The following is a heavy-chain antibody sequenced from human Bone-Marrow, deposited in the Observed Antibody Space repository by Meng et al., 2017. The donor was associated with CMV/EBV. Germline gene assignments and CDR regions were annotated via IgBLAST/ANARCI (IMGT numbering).Heavy chain of an antibody. CDR1: GFSLNSNGMG. CDR2: IYWDGDK. CDR3: AHRPTEGLFDY. V-gene: IGHV2-5*02. Sequence: ITLKASGPALPKPTQTLTLTCTFSGFSLNSNGMGVGWIRQPPGKALEWLALIYWDGDKRYSPSLKSRLTITKDTSNNQVVLTMTNMGPVDTATYFCAHRPTEGLFDYWGQGTLVTVSS. J-gene: IGHJ4*02.